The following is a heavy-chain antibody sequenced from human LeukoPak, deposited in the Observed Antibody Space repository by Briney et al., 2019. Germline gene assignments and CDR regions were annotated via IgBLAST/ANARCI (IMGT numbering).Heavy chain of an antibody. CDR1: GFTFSIYW. CDR3: ASRHADFDY. Sequence: GGSLRLSCAASGFTFSIYWMSWVRQAPGKGLEWVANIKQDGSEKYYVDSVKGRFTISRDNAKNSLYLQMNSLRAEDTAVYYCASRHADFDYWGQGTLVTVSS. J-gene: IGHJ4*02. V-gene: IGHV3-7*02. CDR2: IKQDGSEK.